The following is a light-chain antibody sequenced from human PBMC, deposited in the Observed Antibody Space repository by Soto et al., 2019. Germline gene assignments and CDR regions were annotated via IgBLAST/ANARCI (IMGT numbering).Light chain of an antibody. Sequence: LTQPASVSGSPGQSITISCTGTSSDVGGYNYVSWYQQHPGKAPKLMIYDVSNRPSGVSNRFSGSKSGNTASLTISGLQAEDEADYYCSSYTGSSTPLVFGGGTKVTVL. CDR2: DVS. CDR3: SSYTGSSTPLV. CDR1: SSDVGGYNY. J-gene: IGLJ2*01. V-gene: IGLV2-14*01.